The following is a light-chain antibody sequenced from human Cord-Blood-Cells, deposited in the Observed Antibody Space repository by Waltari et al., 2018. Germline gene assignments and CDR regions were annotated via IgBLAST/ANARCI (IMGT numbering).Light chain of an antibody. J-gene: IGKJ1*01. CDR3: QHSYSTPR. Sequence: DIQITQSPSSLSASVGDRVTITCRASQSISSYLNWHQQKPGKAPKLLLYASSSLQSGVPTRFSGSGAGTDFTLTIRSLQPEDCATYYWQHSYSTPRFGQGTKVEIK. CDR1: QSISSY. CDR2: ASS. V-gene: IGKV1-39*01.